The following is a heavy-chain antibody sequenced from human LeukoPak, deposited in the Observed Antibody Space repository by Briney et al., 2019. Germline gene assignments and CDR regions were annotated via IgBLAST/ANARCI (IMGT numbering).Heavy chain of an antibody. J-gene: IGHJ4*02. Sequence: PSETLSLTCAVYGGSFSGYYWSWIRQPPGKGLEWIGEINHSGSTNYNPSLKSRVTISVDTSKNQFSLKLSSVTAADTAVYYCARVTLPGYSSGWYPTAHFDYWGQGTLVTVSS. CDR3: ARVTLPGYSSGWYPTAHFDY. V-gene: IGHV4-34*01. CDR2: INHSGST. CDR1: GGSFSGYY. D-gene: IGHD6-19*01.